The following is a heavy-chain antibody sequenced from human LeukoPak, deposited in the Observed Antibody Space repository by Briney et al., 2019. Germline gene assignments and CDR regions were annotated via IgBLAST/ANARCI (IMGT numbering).Heavy chain of an antibody. CDR2: INPSNGGT. J-gene: IGHJ4*02. CDR1: GYTFTGYY. D-gene: IGHD3-10*01. CDR3: ARDPLITMVRGVTTEYYFDY. V-gene: IGHV1-2*02. Sequence: ASVKVSCKASGYTFTGYYMHWVRQAPGQGLEWMGWINPSNGGTNYAQKLQGRVTMTRDTSISTAYMELSRLRSDDTAVYYCARDPLITMVRGVTTEYYFDYWGQGTLVTVSS.